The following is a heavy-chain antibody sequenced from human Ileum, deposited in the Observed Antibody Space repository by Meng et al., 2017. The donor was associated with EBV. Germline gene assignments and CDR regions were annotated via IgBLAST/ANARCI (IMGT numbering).Heavy chain of an antibody. CDR3: ARGSGAGGRDWFDP. Sequence: VELVQPRLDETVPGAAEKFYCKTSRYTFINNDINCERQDDGLGCEARRGLNSYTANYGYAPQFRGRVTMTRDTSINAASLDVISLTSEDTAVYYCARGSGAGGRDWFDPWGQGTLVTVSS. V-gene: IGHV1-8*01. CDR1: RYTFINND. CDR2: LNSYTANY. D-gene: IGHD3-16*01. J-gene: IGHJ5*02.